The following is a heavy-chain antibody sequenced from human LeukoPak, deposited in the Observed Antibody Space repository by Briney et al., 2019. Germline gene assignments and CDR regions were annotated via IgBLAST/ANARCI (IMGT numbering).Heavy chain of an antibody. CDR3: ARDSGSYYGVDY. CDR1: GYTFTSYY. CDR2: INPSGGST. J-gene: IGHJ4*02. D-gene: IGHD1-26*01. Sequence: GASVKVSCKASGYTFTSYYMHWVRQAPGQGLEWMGIINPSGGSTSYAQKFQGRVTMTRDMSTSTVYMELSSLRSEDTAVYYCARDSGSYYGVDYWAREPWSPSPQ. V-gene: IGHV1-46*01.